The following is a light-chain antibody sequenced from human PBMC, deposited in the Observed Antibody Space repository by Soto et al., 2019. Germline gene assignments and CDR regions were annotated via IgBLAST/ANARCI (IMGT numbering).Light chain of an antibody. Sequence: DIVMTQSPLSLPVTPGEPASISCRSSQSLLYENGYTYFDWYVQKPGQPPQLLIYLGSNRPSGVADRFSGSVSGTDFTLNISRVETADVGFSYWMQALKPPYTFGQGTKMEI. CDR2: LGS. V-gene: IGKV2-28*01. CDR1: QSLLYENGYTY. J-gene: IGKJ2*01. CDR3: MQALKPPYT.